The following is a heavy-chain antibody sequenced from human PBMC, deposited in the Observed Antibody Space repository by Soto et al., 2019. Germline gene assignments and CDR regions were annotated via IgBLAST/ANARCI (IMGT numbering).Heavy chain of an antibody. CDR3: ARREIQGPIDY. Sequence: SEPKSLTSAVFGYSISSSNWRRRIRQPTGKGLEWIGYIYYSGTTYYNPSLKSRVTMSVDTSKNQFSLKLTSVTAVDTAVYYCARREIQGPIDYWGQGTLVTVSS. J-gene: IGHJ4*02. V-gene: IGHV4-28*01. CDR2: IYYSGTT. D-gene: IGHD1-26*01. CDR1: GYSISSSNW.